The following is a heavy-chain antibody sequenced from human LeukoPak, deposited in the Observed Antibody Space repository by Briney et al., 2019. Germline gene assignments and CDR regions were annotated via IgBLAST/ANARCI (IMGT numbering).Heavy chain of an antibody. V-gene: IGHV1-2*02. CDR2: INTNNCGT. D-gene: IGHD6-19*01. J-gene: IGHJ4*02. CDR1: GYTFTVYY. CDR3: AREVGSGWYNIDY. Sequence: ASVKVSCMVSGYTFTVYYMLGARQPPGQGLEARGWINTNNCGTNYAQNFQGRVTMTRETSISTAYMELSRLRSDDTAVYYCAREVGSGWYNIDYWGQGTLVTVSS.